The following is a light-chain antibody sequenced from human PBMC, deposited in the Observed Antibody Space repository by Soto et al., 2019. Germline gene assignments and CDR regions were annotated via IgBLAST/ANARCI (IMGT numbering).Light chain of an antibody. CDR2: DAS. CDR1: QSVSNNY. J-gene: IGKJ5*01. Sequence: EIVFTQSPGTLSLSPGERATLSCRASQSVSNNYLAWYQQKPGQAPRLLIYDASNRATGIPARFSGSGSGTDFTLTISSLEPEDFAVYYCQQRSNWPITFGQGTRLEI. V-gene: IGKV3-11*01. CDR3: QQRSNWPIT.